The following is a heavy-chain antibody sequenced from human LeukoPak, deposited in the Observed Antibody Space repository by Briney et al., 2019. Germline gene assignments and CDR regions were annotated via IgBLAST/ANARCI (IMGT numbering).Heavy chain of an antibody. D-gene: IGHD3-22*01. J-gene: IGHJ4*02. Sequence: GGSLRLSCAASGFTFNSYWMTWVRQAPGKGLEWVSTIKHDGRDKHYVDSVRGRFAISRDTAKNTVDLQMKSLRAEDTAVYFCARSYSAGGYYSGVAYWGGGTLV. V-gene: IGHV3-7*01. CDR3: ARSYSAGGYYSGVAY. CDR2: IKHDGRDK. CDR1: GFTFNSYW.